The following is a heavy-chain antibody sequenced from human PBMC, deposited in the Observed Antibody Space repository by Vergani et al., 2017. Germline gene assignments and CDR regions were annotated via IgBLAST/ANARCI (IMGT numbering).Heavy chain of an antibody. Sequence: QVQLVESGGGVVQPGRSLRLSCAASGFTFSSYGMHWVRQAPGKGLEWVAVISYDGSNNYYADSVKGRFTISRDNSKNTLYLQMNSLRAEDTAVYYCAKESTWGYYYYYMDVWGKGTTVTVSS. CDR2: ISYDGSNN. CDR1: GFTFSSYG. D-gene: IGHD7-27*01. J-gene: IGHJ6*03. CDR3: AKESTWGYYYYYMDV. V-gene: IGHV3-30*18.